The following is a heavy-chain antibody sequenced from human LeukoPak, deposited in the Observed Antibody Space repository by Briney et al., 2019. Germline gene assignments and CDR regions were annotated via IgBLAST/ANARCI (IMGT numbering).Heavy chain of an antibody. D-gene: IGHD6-19*01. CDR1: GGSINSNY. J-gene: IGHJ4*02. CDR2: IYSTGST. CDR3: VRDSSGWSGSFDY. Sequence: KSSETLSLTCTVSGGSINSNYWSWVRQPAGKGLEWIGRIYSTGSTNYNPSLKSRVTMSVDTSKNQFSLKLSSLTAADTAVYYCVRDSSGWSGSFDYWGQGTLVTVS. V-gene: IGHV4-4*07.